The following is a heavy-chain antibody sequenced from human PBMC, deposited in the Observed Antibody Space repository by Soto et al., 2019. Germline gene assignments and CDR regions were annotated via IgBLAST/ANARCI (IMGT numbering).Heavy chain of an antibody. J-gene: IGHJ5*02. CDR3: ARDGPAAAGIENWFDP. Sequence: PSETLSLTCTVSGGSISSSSYYWGWIRQPPGKGLEWIGSIFYSGSTNYNPSLKSRVTISVDTSKNQFSLKLSSVTAADTAVFYCARDGPAAAGIENWFDPWGQGTLVTVSS. CDR1: GGSISSSSYY. CDR2: IFYSGST. V-gene: IGHV4-39*07. D-gene: IGHD6-13*01.